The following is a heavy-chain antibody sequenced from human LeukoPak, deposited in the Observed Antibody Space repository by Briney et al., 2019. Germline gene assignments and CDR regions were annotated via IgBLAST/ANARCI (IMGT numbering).Heavy chain of an antibody. V-gene: IGHV4-4*07. CDR3: GRNAAYCIDY. CDR1: GGSISSYY. Sequence: PSETLSLTCTVSGGSISSYYWSWIRQPAGKGLEWIGRIYSSGSTNYNPSLKSRVTMSVDTSKNQFSLRLTSVTAADTAMYYCGRNAAYCIDYWGQGTLVTVSS. CDR2: IYSSGST. D-gene: IGHD1-26*01. J-gene: IGHJ4*02.